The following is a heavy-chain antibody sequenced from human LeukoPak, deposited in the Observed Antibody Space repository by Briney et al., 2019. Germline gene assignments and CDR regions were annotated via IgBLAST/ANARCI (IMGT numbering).Heavy chain of an antibody. CDR1: GFTFSSYG. Sequence: GGSLRLSCAASGFTFSSYGMHWVRQAPGKGLEGVAVISYDGSNKYYADSVKGRFTISRDNSKNTLYLQMNSLRAEDTAVYYCAKDVTVTPFGYYYYGMDVWGQGTTVTVSS. CDR3: AKDVTVTPFGYYYYGMDV. J-gene: IGHJ6*02. D-gene: IGHD4-17*01. CDR2: ISYDGSNK. V-gene: IGHV3-30*18.